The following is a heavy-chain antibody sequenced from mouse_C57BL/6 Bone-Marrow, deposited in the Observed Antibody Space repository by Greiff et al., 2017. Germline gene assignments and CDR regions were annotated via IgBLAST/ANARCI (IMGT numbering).Heavy chain of an antibody. CDR3: ARSTTVVEDWFAY. D-gene: IGHD1-1*01. CDR2: IDPSDSAT. J-gene: IGHJ3*01. V-gene: IGHV1-52*01. CDR1: GYTFTSYW. Sequence: VQLQQPGAELVRPGSSVKLSCKASGYTFTSYWMHWVKQRPIQGLEWIGNIDPSDSATHYNQKFKDKATLTVDKSSSTAYMQLSSLTSEDSAVYYCARSTTVVEDWFAYWGQGTLVTVSA.